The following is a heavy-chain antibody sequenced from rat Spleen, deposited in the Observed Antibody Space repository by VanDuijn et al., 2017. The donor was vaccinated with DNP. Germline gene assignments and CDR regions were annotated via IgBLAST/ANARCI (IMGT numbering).Heavy chain of an antibody. D-gene: IGHD2-1*01. Sequence: EVQLQESGPGLVKPSQSLSLTCSVTGYSITSHYWGWIRKFPGNKLEYIGHISYSGSTNYNPSLKSRLSITRDTSKNHFFLHLNSVTTEDTATYYCARHGEVHLRFAMDAWGQGTSVTVSS. CDR3: ARHGEVHLRFAMDA. CDR2: ISYSGST. CDR1: GYSITSHY. J-gene: IGHJ4*01. V-gene: IGHV3-1*01.